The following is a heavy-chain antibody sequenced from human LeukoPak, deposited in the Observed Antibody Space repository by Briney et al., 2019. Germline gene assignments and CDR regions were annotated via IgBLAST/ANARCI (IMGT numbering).Heavy chain of an antibody. CDR1: DFTFSNYW. CDR2: LKQDGSEI. D-gene: IGHD5-18*01. Sequence: GGSLRLSCVASDFTFSNYWMSWVRQAPGKGLEWVGNLKQDGSEIYYLDSVKGRFTISRDNTKNSLYLQMNSLRAEDTAVYYCARDLSGVTGYTYGRGIDYWGQGTLVTVSS. CDR3: ARDLSGVTGYTYGRGIDY. J-gene: IGHJ4*02. V-gene: IGHV3-7*01.